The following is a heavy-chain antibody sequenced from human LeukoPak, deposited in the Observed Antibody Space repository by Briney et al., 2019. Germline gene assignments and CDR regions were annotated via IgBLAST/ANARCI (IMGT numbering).Heavy chain of an antibody. CDR3: TRIRGYSAYDFND. D-gene: IGHD5-12*01. CDR2: IKSTTDGVTT. J-gene: IGHJ4*02. CDR1: GFSFKDAW. V-gene: IGHV3-15*01. Sequence: GGSLRLSCAASGFSFKDAWMSWVRQAPGKGLEWVGRIKSTTDGVTTDYAAPVKGRFTISRDDSRNTLYLQLNSLKTEDTALYYCTRIRGYSAYDFNDWIQGTVVTVSS.